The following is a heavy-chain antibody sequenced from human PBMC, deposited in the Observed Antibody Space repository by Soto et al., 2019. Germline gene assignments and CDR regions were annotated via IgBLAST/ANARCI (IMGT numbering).Heavy chain of an antibody. CDR1: GGSISSYY. D-gene: IGHD4-17*01. V-gene: IGHV4-59*01. CDR3: GRDDSGGNSLYAFDI. J-gene: IGHJ3*02. CDR2: IYYSGST. Sequence: SETLSLTCTVSGGSISSYYWSWIRQPPGKGLEWIGYIYYSGSTNYNPSLKSRVTISVDTSKNQFSLKLSSVTAADTAVYYCGRDDSGGNSLYAFDIWGQGTMVTVSS.